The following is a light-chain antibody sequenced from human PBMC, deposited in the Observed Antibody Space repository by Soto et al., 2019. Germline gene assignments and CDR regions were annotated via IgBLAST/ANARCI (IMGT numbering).Light chain of an antibody. J-gene: IGKJ2*01. CDR3: QQYGSSSYT. CDR2: GAS. CDR1: QSVSSSY. V-gene: IGKV3-20*01. Sequence: EIVLTQSPGTLSLSPGERATLSCRASQSVSSSYLAWYQQKPGQAPRVVIYGASTRATGIPDRFSGSGSGTDFTLTITRLEPEDFAVYYCQQYGSSSYTFGQGTKLEIK.